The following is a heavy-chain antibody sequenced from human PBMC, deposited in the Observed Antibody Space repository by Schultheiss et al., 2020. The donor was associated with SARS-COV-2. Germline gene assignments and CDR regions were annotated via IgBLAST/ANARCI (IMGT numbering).Heavy chain of an antibody. J-gene: IGHJ4*02. CDR3: AKDYKKGIYGDGSIDY. CDR2: ISYDGSNK. Sequence: GGSLRLSCAASGFTFSSYAMHWVRQAPGKGLEWVAVISYDGSNKYYADSVKGRFTISRDNSKNTLYLQMNSLRAEDTAVYYCAKDYKKGIYGDGSIDYWGQGTLVTVSS. CDR1: GFTFSSYA. V-gene: IGHV3-30-3*01. D-gene: IGHD4-17*01.